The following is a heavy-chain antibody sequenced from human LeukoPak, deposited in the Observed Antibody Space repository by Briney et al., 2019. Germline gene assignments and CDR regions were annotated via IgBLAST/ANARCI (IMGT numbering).Heavy chain of an antibody. D-gene: IGHD2-15*01. CDR3: ATVYCSGGSCYDAFDI. Sequence: GGSLRLSCAASGFTFSSYSMNWVRQAPGKGLEWVSSISSSSSYIYYADSVKGRFTISRDNAKNSLYLQMNSLRAEDTAVYYCATVYCSGGSCYDAFDIWGQGTMVTVSS. CDR2: ISSSSSYI. CDR1: GFTFSSYS. V-gene: IGHV3-21*01. J-gene: IGHJ3*02.